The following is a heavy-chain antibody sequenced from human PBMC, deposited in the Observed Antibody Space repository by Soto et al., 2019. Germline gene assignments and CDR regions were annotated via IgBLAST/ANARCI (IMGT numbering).Heavy chain of an antibody. CDR2: ISGSGGST. D-gene: IGHD3-3*01. CDR1: GFTFSSYA. Sequence: GGSLILSCAASGFTFSSYAMSWVRQAPGKGLEWVSAISGSGGSTYYADSVKGRLTISRDNSKNTLYLQMNSLRAEDTAVYYCAKYDDFWSGYSRHFDYWGQGT. CDR3: AKYDDFWSGYSRHFDY. J-gene: IGHJ4*02. V-gene: IGHV3-23*01.